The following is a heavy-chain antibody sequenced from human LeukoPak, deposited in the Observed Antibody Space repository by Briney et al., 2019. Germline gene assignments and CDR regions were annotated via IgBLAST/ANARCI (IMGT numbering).Heavy chain of an antibody. CDR3: ARDPTDYSITEGSDN. J-gene: IGHJ4*02. CDR1: GFTVSSYC. CDR2: IWYDGSNK. Sequence: PGGSLSLSCTASGFTVSSYCMRWVRQAPGKGLEWVAVIWYDGSNKYYADSVKGRFTISRDNSKNTLYLQMNSLRAEDTAVYYCARDPTDYSITEGSDNWGQGTLVTVSS. D-gene: IGHD4/OR15-4a*01. V-gene: IGHV3-33*01.